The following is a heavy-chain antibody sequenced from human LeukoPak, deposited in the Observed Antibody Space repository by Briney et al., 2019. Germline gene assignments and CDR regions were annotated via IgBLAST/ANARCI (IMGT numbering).Heavy chain of an antibody. CDR3: ARERVEDYYDSSVYYFAIDAFDI. Sequence: PGGSLRLSCAASGFTFSDHYMDWVRQAPGKGLEWVGRTRNKANSYTTEYAASVKGRFTISRDDSKNSLYLQMNSLKTEDTAVYYCARERVEDYYDSSVYYFAIDAFDIWGQGTMVTVSS. V-gene: IGHV3-72*01. CDR1: GFTFSDHY. D-gene: IGHD3-22*01. J-gene: IGHJ3*02. CDR2: TRNKANSYTT.